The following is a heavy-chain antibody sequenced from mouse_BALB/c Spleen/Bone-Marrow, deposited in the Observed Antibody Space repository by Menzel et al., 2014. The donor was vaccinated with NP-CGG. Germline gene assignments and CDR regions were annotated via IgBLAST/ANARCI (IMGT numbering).Heavy chain of an antibody. CDR3: VREGDYGNFAY. CDR1: GFSLTNFD. D-gene: IGHD2-1*01. J-gene: IGHJ3*01. CDR2: IWTGGGT. Sequence: VQLVESRPGLVAPSQSLSITCTVSGFSLTNFDVSWIRQPPEKGLEWLGVIWTGGGTNYNSAFMSRLSISKDNSKSQVFLKMNSLQTDDTAIYYCVREGDYGNFAYWGQGTLVTVSA. V-gene: IGHV2-9-2*01.